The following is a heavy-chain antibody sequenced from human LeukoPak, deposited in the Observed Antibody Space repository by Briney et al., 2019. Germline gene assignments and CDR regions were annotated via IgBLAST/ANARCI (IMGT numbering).Heavy chain of an antibody. Sequence: LPGGSLRLSCAASGFIFSSYSMNWVRQAPGKGLEWVSYISSSSSTMYYAASVKGRFSISRDNAQNSLYLQMNSLRAEDTAVFYCARSRYDYIWGIDYWGQGTLVTISS. V-gene: IGHV3-48*01. D-gene: IGHD3-16*01. CDR3: ARSRYDYIWGIDY. CDR2: ISSSSSTM. CDR1: GFIFSSYS. J-gene: IGHJ4*02.